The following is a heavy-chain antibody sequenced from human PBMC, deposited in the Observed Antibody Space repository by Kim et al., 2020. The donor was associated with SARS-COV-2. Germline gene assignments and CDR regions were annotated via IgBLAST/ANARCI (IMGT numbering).Heavy chain of an antibody. D-gene: IGHD1-26*01. V-gene: IGHV1-8*01. CDR3: ARGSGRLDY. Sequence: GNTGYARKFQGRVTMTRNTSISTAYMELSSLRSEDTAVYYCARGSGRLDYWGQGTLVTVSS. CDR2: GNT. J-gene: IGHJ4*02.